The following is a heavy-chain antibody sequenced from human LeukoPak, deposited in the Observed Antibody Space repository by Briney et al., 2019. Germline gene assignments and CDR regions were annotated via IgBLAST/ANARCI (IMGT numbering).Heavy chain of an antibody. D-gene: IGHD1-26*01. V-gene: IGHV4-4*02. CDR3: TREDRAYCPFSY. CDR1: GGSIDITNY. CDR2: IAHDGTT. Sequence: SGTLSLTCGVSGGSIDITNYRSWVRQAPAKGLEWIGEIAHDGTTNYNPSLGGRVAMTFDTANNKFSLSLTSVTAADTAVYYCTREDRAYCPFSYWGQGVLVTVSS. J-gene: IGHJ4*02.